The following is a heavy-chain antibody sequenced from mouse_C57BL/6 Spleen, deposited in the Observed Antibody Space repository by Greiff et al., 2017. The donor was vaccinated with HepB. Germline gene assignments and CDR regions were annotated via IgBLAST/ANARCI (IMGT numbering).Heavy chain of an antibody. Sequence: DVKLQESGGGLVKPGGSLKLSCAASGFTFSSYTMSWVRQTPEKRLEWVATISGGGGNTYYPDSVKGRFTISRDNAKNTLYLQMSSLRSEDTALYYCARHGQLRLRGFAYWGQGTLVTVSA. J-gene: IGHJ3*01. CDR2: ISGGGGNT. CDR1: GFTFSSYT. D-gene: IGHD3-2*02. CDR3: ARHGQLRLRGFAY. V-gene: IGHV5-9*01.